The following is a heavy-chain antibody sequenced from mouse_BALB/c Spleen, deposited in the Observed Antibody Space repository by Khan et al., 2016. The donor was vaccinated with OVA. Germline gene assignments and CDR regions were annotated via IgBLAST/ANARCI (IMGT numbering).Heavy chain of an antibody. V-gene: IGHV3-2*02. CDR3: ARWFTY. J-gene: IGHJ3*01. CDR1: GYSITSDYA. CDR2: ISYSGST. Sequence: EVELVESGPGLVKPSQSLSLTCTVTGYSITSDYAWNWIRQFPGNKLEWMGYISYSGSTTYNPSLKSRISITRDTSKNQFFLQLNSVTTEDTATYYCARWFTYGGQGTLVTVSA.